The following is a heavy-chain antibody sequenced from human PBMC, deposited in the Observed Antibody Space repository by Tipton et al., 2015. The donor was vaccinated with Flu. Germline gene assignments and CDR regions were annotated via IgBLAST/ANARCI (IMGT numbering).Heavy chain of an antibody. J-gene: IGHJ5*02. Sequence: QLVQSGAEVKKPGASVKVSCKASGYTFTSYGISWVRQAPGQGLEWMGWISAYNGNTNYAQKLQGRVTITTDTSTSTAYMELRSLRSDDTAVYFCTRAGTTVKFAPWFDPWGQGTLVTVSS. D-gene: IGHD4-11*01. CDR3: TRAGTTVKFAPWFDP. V-gene: IGHV1-18*01. CDR1: GYTFTSYG. CDR2: ISAYNGNT.